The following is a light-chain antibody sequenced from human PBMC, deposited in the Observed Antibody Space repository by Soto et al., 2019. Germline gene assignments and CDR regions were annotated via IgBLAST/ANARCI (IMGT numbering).Light chain of an antibody. CDR1: QSVNDNY. V-gene: IGKV3-20*01. Sequence: IGLTQSPGTLSLSPRERATLSCRASQSVNDNYLAWYQHKPGQAPRLLIYGASSRAPGIPDRFSGSGSGTDFTLTISRLEPEDFAIYYCQQYAASPRTFGQGTQVEVK. CDR3: QQYAASPRT. J-gene: IGKJ1*01. CDR2: GAS.